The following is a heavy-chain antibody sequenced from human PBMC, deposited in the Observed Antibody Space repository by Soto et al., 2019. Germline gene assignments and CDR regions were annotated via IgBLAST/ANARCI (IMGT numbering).Heavy chain of an antibody. CDR2: ISYDGSNK. CDR3: ASLQGHSNAYGMDV. CDR1: GFTFSSYA. Sequence: QVQLVESGGGVVQPGRSLRLSCAASGFTFSSYAMHWVRQAPGKGLEWVAVISYDGSNKYYADSVKGRFTISRDNSKNTLYLQMNSLRAEDTAVYYCASLQGHSNAYGMDVWGQGTTVTVSS. D-gene: IGHD4-4*01. V-gene: IGHV3-30-3*01. J-gene: IGHJ6*02.